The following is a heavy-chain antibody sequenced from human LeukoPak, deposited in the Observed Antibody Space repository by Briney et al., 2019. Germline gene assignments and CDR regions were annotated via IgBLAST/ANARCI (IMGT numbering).Heavy chain of an antibody. CDR3: ARVRGGYYYGSGSLSAFDI. J-gene: IGHJ3*02. CDR1: GGSISSGGYS. Sequence: PSETLSLTCAVSGGSISSGGYSWSWIRQPPGKGLEWIGYISHSGSTCYNPSLKSRVTISVDRSKNQFSLRLTSVTAADTAVYYCARVRGGYYYGSGSLSAFDIWGQGTMVTVSS. V-gene: IGHV4-30-2*01. CDR2: ISHSGST. D-gene: IGHD3-10*01.